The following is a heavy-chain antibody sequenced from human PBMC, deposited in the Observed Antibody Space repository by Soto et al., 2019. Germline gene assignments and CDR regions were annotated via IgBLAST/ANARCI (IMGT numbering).Heavy chain of an antibody. V-gene: IGHV3-48*02. CDR3: ARGGTIAVTTIGDY. Sequence: VGSLRLSCAASGFTFRSYNMNWVRQAPGKGLDWLSYISSSSSTTYYADSVKGRFTISRDNAKNSLYLQMNSLRDDDTAMYYCARGGTIAVTTIGDYWGQGTLVTVSS. D-gene: IGHD5-12*01. CDR1: GFTFRSYN. CDR2: ISSSSSTT. J-gene: IGHJ4*01.